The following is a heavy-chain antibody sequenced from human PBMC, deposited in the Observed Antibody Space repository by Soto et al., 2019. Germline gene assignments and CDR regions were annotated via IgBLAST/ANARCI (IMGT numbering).Heavy chain of an antibody. D-gene: IGHD2-15*01. J-gene: IGHJ6*02. CDR3: TRAGSATYYYYGMDA. Sequence: QVQLEQSAPEVKKPGASVKVSCKASGYTFTTYGISWVRQAPGQWLEWLGWINTHNGNTNYAQNLQGRVIMTADTSTSTAYMELRSLRSDDTAIYSCTRAGSATYYYYGMDAWGQGTTGTVSS. CDR1: GYTFTTYG. V-gene: IGHV1-18*01. CDR2: INTHNGNT.